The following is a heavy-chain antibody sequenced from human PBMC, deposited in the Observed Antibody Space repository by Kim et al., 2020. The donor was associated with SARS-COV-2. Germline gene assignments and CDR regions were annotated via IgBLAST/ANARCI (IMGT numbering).Heavy chain of an antibody. CDR1: GFTFSSYW. CDR2: INSDGSST. J-gene: IGHJ4*02. D-gene: IGHD2-2*01. CDR3: ARVISVVVPAAMPDTFDY. Sequence: GGSLRLSCAASGFTFSSYWMHWVRQAPGKGLVWVSRINSDGSSTSYADSVKGRFTISRDNAKNTLYLQMNSLRAEDTAVYYCARVISVVVPAAMPDTFDYWGQGTLVTVSS. V-gene: IGHV3-74*01.